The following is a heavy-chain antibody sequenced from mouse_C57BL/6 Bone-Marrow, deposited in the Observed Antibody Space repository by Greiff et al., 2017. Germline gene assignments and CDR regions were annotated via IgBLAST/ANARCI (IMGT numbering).Heavy chain of an antibody. D-gene: IGHD1-1*01. J-gene: IGHJ4*01. V-gene: IGHV2-2*01. CDR2: IWSGGST. Sequence: VQLKQSGPGLVQPSQSLSITCTVSGFSLTSYGVHWVRQSPGTGLEWLGVIWSGGSTDYNAAFISRLSLSKDNSKSQVFFKMNSLQADDTAIYYCARNGAYYYGSSYYYAMDYWGQGTSVTVSS. CDR3: ARNGAYYYGSSYYYAMDY. CDR1: GFSLTSYG.